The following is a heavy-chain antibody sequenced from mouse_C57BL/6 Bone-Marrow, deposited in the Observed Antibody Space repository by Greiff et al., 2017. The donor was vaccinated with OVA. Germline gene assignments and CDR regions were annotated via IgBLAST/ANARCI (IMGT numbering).Heavy chain of an antibody. Sequence: QVHVKQSGAELARPGASVKLSCTASGYTFTSDGISWVKQRTGQGLEWIGEIYHRSGNTYYNEKFKGKATLTADKSSSTDYMELRILTSEDSAVYFCPLSDGYYPLAYWGQGTVVTVSA. V-gene: IGHV1-81*01. CDR1: GYTFTSDG. J-gene: IGHJ3*01. D-gene: IGHD2-3*01. CDR2: IYHRSGNT. CDR3: PLSDGYYPLAY.